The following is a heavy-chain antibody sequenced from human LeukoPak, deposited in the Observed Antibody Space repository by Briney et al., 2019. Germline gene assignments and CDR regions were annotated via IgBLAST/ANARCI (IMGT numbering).Heavy chain of an antibody. J-gene: IGHJ4*02. D-gene: IGHD3-10*01. CDR1: GGSISSGSYY. CDR2: IYTSGST. V-gene: IGHV4-61*02. Sequence: SETLSLTCTVSGGSISSGSYYWSWIRQPAGKGLEWIGRIYTSGSTNYNPSLKSRVTISVDTSKNQFSLKLSSVTAADTAVYYCARWADYYGSGSYYSYFDYWGQGTLVTVSS. CDR3: ARWADYYGSGSYYSYFDY.